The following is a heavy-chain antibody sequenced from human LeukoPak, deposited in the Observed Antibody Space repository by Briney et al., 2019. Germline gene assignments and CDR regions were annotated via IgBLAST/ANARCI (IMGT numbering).Heavy chain of an antibody. CDR1: GDSVSSNSAA. CDR3: ARGTRALWNGDVFDI. CDR2: TYYRSKWNT. J-gene: IGHJ3*02. V-gene: IGHV6-1*01. Sequence: SQTLSLTCGISGDSVSSNSAAWNWIRQSPSRGLEWLGRTYYRSKWNTQYAVSVKSRISINPDTSKNQFSLQLNSVTPEDMAVYYCARGTRALWNGDVFDIWGQGTMVTVSS. D-gene: IGHD1-1*01.